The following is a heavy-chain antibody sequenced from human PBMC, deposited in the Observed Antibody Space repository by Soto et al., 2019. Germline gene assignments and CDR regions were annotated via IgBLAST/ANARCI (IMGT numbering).Heavy chain of an antibody. Sequence: CAGSACIPSRYGMHWVRQAPGKGLEWVAVISYDGSNKYYADSVKGRFTISRDNSKNTLYLQMNSLRAEDTAVYYCANQWELQFFYWCQG. D-gene: IGHD1-26*01. V-gene: IGHV3-30*18. CDR2: ISYDGSNK. J-gene: IGHJ4*02. CDR3: ANQWELQFFY. CDR1: ACIPSRYG.